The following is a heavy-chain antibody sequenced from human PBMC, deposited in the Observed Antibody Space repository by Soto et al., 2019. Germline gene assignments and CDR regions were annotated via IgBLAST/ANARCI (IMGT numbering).Heavy chain of an antibody. V-gene: IGHV5-51*01. CDR3: ARPHYDILSRYYYYYGMDV. CDR2: IYPGDSDT. J-gene: IGHJ6*02. CDR1: GYSFTSYW. Sequence: GESLKISCKGSGYSFTSYWISWVRQMPGKGLEWMGIIYPGDSDTRYSPSFQGQVTISADNSISTAYLQWSSLKASDTAMYFCARPHYDILSRYYYYYGMDVWGQGTTVTVSS. D-gene: IGHD3-9*01.